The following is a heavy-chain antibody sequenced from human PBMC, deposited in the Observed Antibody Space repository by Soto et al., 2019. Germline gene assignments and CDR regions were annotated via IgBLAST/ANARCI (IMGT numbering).Heavy chain of an antibody. CDR3: ARDRQAWDYYYGMDV. CDR1: GFTFSSYA. Sequence: PGGSLRLSCAASGFTFSSYAMHWVRQAPGKGLEWVAVISYDGSNKYYADSVKGRFTISRDNSKNTLYLQMNSLRAEDTAVYYCARDRQAWDYYYGMDVWGQGTTVTVSS. V-gene: IGHV3-30-3*01. CDR2: ISYDGSNK. D-gene: IGHD7-27*01. J-gene: IGHJ6*02.